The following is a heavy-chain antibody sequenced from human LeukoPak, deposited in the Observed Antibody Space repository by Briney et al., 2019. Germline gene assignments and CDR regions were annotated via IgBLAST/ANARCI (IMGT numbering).Heavy chain of an antibody. CDR1: GGSISSSSYY. D-gene: IGHD3-10*01. CDR2: IYYSGST. V-gene: IGHV4-39*07. CDR3: ARDRTYGSGSYKYYYGMDV. Sequence: SETLSLTCTVSGGSISSSSYYWGWIRQPPGKGLEWIGSIYYSGSTYYNPSLKSRVTISVDTSKNQFSLKLSSVTAADTAVYYCARDRTYGSGSYKYYYGMDVWGQGTTVTVSS. J-gene: IGHJ6*02.